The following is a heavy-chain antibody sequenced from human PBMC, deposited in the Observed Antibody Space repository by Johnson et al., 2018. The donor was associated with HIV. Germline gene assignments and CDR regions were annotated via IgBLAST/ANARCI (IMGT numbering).Heavy chain of an antibody. D-gene: IGHD2-21*01. J-gene: IGHJ3*02. Sequence: VQVVESGGGLVRPGGSLRLSCAASGFTFSNYWMSWVRLAPGKGLEWVANINQHGGEKYYLDSVKGRFAISRDNVKNSLYLKMKSLRAVDTAVYYCASSQGSGEGAFDIWCQGTMVTVSS. V-gene: IGHV3-7*05. CDR1: GFTFSNYW. CDR3: ASSQGSGEGAFDI. CDR2: INQHGGEK.